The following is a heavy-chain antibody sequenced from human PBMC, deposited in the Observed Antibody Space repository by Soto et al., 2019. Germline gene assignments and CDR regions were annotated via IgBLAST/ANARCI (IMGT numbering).Heavy chain of an antibody. D-gene: IGHD2-21*02. CDR2: SIPIFGTA. CDR3: ASTLAYCGGDCYSVFPY. V-gene: IGHV1-69*06. J-gene: IGHJ4*02. Sequence: SLKGPCKASGGAFSSDAVIWVRQAPGQGLDWMGGSIPIFGTASYSQKFQGRGTITADKSTITSDMELGILRSEDTAVYYFASTLAYCGGDCYSVFPYWGQGTLVTVSS. CDR1: GGAFSSDA.